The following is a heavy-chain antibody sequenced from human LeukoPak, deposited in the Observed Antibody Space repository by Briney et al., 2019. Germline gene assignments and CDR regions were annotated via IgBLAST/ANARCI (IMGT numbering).Heavy chain of an antibody. CDR2: IYYSGST. V-gene: IGHV4-59*11. CDR1: GGSISSHY. D-gene: IGHD3-9*01. J-gene: IGHJ5*02. CDR3: ARDLPPLGYYDILTGYPRPSNWFDP. Sequence: PSETLSLTCTVSGGSISSHYWSWIRQPPGKGLEWIGYIYYSGSTNYNPSLKSRVTMSVDTSKNQFSLKLSSVTAADTAVYYCARDLPPLGYYDILTGYPRPSNWFDPWGQGTLVTVSS.